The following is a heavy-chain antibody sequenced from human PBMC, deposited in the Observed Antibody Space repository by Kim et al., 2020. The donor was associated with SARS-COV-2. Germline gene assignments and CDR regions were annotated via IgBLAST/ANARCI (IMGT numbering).Heavy chain of an antibody. J-gene: IGHJ6*02. D-gene: IGHD6-6*01. V-gene: IGHV3-30*04. Sequence: GSLRLSCAASGFTFSSYAMHWVRQAPGKGLEWVAIISYDGSNKYYADSVKGRFTISRDNSKNTLYLQMNSLRAEDTAVYYCARAIASSPYYGMDVWGQGTTVTVSS. CDR1: GFTFSSYA. CDR3: ARAIASSPYYGMDV. CDR2: ISYDGSNK.